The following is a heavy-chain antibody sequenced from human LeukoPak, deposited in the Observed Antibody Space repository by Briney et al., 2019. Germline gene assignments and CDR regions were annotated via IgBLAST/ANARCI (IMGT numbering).Heavy chain of an antibody. D-gene: IGHD3-9*01. CDR3: AKGNDILTGLDY. V-gene: IGHV3-23*01. J-gene: IGHJ4*02. CDR1: GFTFSSYA. Sequence: PGGSLRLSCAASGFTFSSYAMSWVRQAPGKGVEWVSAISGSGGSTYYADSVKGRFTISRDNSKNTLYLQMNSLRAEDTAVYYCAKGNDILTGLDYWGQGTLVTVSS. CDR2: ISGSGGST.